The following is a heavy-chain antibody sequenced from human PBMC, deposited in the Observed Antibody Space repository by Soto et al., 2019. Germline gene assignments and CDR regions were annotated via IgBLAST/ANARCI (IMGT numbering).Heavy chain of an antibody. CDR3: AKSHIVATLSPSNFDY. J-gene: IGHJ4*02. CDR2: ISWSSGSI. CDR1: GFTFDDYA. V-gene: IGHV3-9*01. Sequence: EVQLVESGGGLVQPGRSLRLSCAASGFTFDDYAMHWVRQAPGKGLEWVSGISWSSGSIGYADSVKGRFTITRDNAKNYLYLQMNSLRPEDTALYFCAKSHIVATLSPSNFDYWGQGILVTVSS. D-gene: IGHD5-12*01.